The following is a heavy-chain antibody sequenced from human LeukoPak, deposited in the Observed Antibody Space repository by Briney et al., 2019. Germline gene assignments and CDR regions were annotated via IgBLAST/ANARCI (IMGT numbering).Heavy chain of an antibody. CDR3: ARGGYSRGQGSPFDY. CDR1: GYTFTNYP. J-gene: IGHJ4*02. Sequence: ASVKVSCKASGYTFTNYPMIWVRQAPGQGLEWMGWINTNTSSLTYAQGLTGRFVFSLDTSLSTAYVQITSLQAEDTAMYYCARGGYSRGQGSPFDYWGQGTLVTVSS. D-gene: IGHD6-25*01. V-gene: IGHV7-4-1*02. CDR2: INTNTSSL.